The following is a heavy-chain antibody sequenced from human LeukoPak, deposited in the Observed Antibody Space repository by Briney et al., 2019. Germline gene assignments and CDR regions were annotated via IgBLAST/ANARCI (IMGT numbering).Heavy chain of an antibody. CDR2: ISSSSTTI. CDR3: ARDEVERLQTSWFDP. Sequence: GGSLRLSCATSGFTFSGYGIHWVRQAPGKGLEWVSYISSSSTTIYYADSVKGRFTISRDNAKNSLYLQMNSLRAEDTAVYYCARDEVERLQTSWFDPWGQGTLVTVSS. D-gene: IGHD1-1*01. J-gene: IGHJ5*02. V-gene: IGHV3-48*01. CDR1: GFTFSGYG.